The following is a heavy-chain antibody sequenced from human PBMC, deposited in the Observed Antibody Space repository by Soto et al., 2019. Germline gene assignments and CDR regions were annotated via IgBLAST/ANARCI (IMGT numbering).Heavy chain of an antibody. V-gene: IGHV4-59*02. CDR3: ARAETSGIHYFDY. Sequence: SETLSLTCTVTGDSVNSYYCSWMRQPPWKGLECMGYVYYSGITNYNPSLKSRVTISVDTSKNQISLRLKSVTAADTAVYYCARAETSGIHYFDYFGQGSLVPFSP. CDR2: VYYSGIT. J-gene: IGHJ4*02. CDR1: GDSVNSYY. D-gene: IGHD6-13*01.